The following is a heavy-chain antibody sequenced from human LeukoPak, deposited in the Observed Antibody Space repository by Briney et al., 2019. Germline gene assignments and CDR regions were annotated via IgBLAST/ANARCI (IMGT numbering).Heavy chain of an antibody. J-gene: IGHJ6*03. CDR2: INTNTGNP. CDR1: GYTFTSYA. Sequence: ASVKVSCKASGYTFTSYAMNWVRQAPGQGLEWMGWINTNTGNPTYAQGFTGRFVCSLDTSVSTAYLQISSLKAEDTAVYYCARKSVAATPRDIVYQYYSMDVWGKGTTVTVSS. D-gene: IGHD2-15*01. V-gene: IGHV7-4-1*02. CDR3: ARKSVAATPRDIVYQYYSMDV.